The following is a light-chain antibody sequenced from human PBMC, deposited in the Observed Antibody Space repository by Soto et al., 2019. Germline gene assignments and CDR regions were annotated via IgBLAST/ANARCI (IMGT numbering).Light chain of an antibody. CDR2: DAS. Sequence: IQLTQSPSFLSASVGDRVTITCQASQGIYYKLNWYQQKPGKAPKLLIYDASNLETGVPSRFSGSGSGTDFTFTISSLQPEDIATYYCQQYDNLPLTFGGGTKVDNK. CDR1: QGIYYK. CDR3: QQYDNLPLT. V-gene: IGKV1-33*01. J-gene: IGKJ4*01.